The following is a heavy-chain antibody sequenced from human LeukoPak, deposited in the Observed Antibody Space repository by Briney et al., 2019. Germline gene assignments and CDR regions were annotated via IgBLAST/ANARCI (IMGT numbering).Heavy chain of an antibody. J-gene: IGHJ5*02. V-gene: IGHV4-4*02. CDR1: GGSISSNTW. CDR2: IYHSGST. CDR3: ARAFSYGYVDP. D-gene: IGHD3-16*01. Sequence: PSGTLSLTCAVSGGSISSNTWWSWVRQPPGKGLEWIGEIYHSGSTDYNPSLKSRVTISLDTSKKQSSLKLSSVTAADTAVYYCARAFSYGYVDPWGQGTLVTVSS.